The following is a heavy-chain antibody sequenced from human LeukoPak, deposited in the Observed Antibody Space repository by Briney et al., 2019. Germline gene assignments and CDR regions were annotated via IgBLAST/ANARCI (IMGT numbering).Heavy chain of an antibody. D-gene: IGHD5-24*01. Sequence: PGGSLRLSCAASGFPFHDHDMYWVRQTPGKGPEWVALISHGGGKEHYAESVKGRFTISRDNSRNTVYLQMSSLRSDDTAIYYCAKTLDGFWPQFDFWGQGTLLTVSS. J-gene: IGHJ4*02. V-gene: IGHV3-30*18. CDR2: ISHGGGKE. CDR3: AKTLDGFWPQFDF. CDR1: GFPFHDHD.